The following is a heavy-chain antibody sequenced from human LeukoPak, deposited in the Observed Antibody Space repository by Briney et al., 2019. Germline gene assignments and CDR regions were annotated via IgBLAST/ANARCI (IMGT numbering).Heavy chain of an antibody. CDR3: ATSVVYAYWFDP. D-gene: IGHD2-8*02. J-gene: IGHJ5*02. V-gene: IGHV1-2*02. Sequence: ASVKVSCKASGYTFTGYYMHWVRQAPGQGLEWMGWINPNSGGTNYAQKFQGKVTMTRDTSISTAYMELSRLRSDDTAVYYCATSVVYAYWFDPWGQGTLVTVSS. CDR2: INPNSGGT. CDR1: GYTFTGYY.